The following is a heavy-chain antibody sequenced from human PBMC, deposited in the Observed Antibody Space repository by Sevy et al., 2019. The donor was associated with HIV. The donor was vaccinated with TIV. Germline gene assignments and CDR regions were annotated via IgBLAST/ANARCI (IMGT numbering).Heavy chain of an antibody. CDR1: GFTVSDNY. D-gene: IGHD2-2*02. CDR3: VKGARYTIPNDAFDI. V-gene: IGHV3-23*01. J-gene: IGHJ3*02. CDR2: ISGGGGDT. Sequence: GGSLRLSCAVSGFTVSDNYMNWVRQAPGKGLEWVSGISGGGGDTFYADSVKGRFTISRDNSKNTLFLQINSLRAEDTALYYCVKGARYTIPNDAFDIWGQGTMVTVSS.